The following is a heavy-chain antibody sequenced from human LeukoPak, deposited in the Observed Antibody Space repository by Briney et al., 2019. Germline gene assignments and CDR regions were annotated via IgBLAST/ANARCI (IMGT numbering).Heavy chain of an antibody. CDR2: ISYDGSNK. D-gene: IGHD2-8*01. CDR1: GFTFSSYA. J-gene: IGHJ4*02. CDR3: ARAYCTNGVCPPEGYFDY. V-gene: IGHV3-30-3*01. Sequence: GRSLRLSCAASGFTFSSYAMHWVRQAPGMGLEWVAVISYDGSNKYYADSVKGRFTISRDNSKNTLYLQMNSLRAEDTAVYYCARAYCTNGVCPPEGYFDYWGQGTLVTVSS.